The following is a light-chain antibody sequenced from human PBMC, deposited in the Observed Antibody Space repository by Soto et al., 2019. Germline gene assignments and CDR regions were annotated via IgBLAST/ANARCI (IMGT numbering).Light chain of an antibody. J-gene: IGLJ3*02. CDR2: LNSDGSH. CDR1: SWHSSYA. Sequence: QLVLTQSPSASASLGASVKLTCTLSSWHSSYAIAWHQQQPEKGPRYLMKLNSDGSHSKGDGIPDRFSGSSSGAERYLTISSLQSEDEADYYCQTWGTGKVFGGGTKLIVL. CDR3: QTWGTGKV. V-gene: IGLV4-69*01.